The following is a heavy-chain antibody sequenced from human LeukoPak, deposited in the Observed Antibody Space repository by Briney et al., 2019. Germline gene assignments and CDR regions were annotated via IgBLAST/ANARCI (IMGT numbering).Heavy chain of an antibody. D-gene: IGHD1-26*01. Sequence: GGSLRLSCAASGFTFSSYSMNWVRQAPGKGLEWVSYISSSSSTIYYADSVKGRFTISRDNAKNSLYLQMNSLRAEDTAVYYCAREGVGATQDAFDIWGQGTMVTVSS. CDR2: ISSSSSTI. CDR3: AREGVGATQDAFDI. V-gene: IGHV3-48*01. CDR1: GFTFSSYS. J-gene: IGHJ3*02.